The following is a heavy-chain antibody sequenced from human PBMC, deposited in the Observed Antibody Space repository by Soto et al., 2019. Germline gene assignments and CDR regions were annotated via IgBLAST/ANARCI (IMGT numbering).Heavy chain of an antibody. Sequence: GGSLRLSCAVSGFTFDDNAMHWVRQAPEKGLEWVSGINWKSDIGYADSVKGRFTISRDNAENSLYLQMNSLRAEDTALYYCAISQDRGGRSTFIYWGQGTQVTVSS. V-gene: IGHV3-9*01. J-gene: IGHJ4*02. D-gene: IGHD3-16*01. CDR1: GFTFDDNA. CDR2: INWKSDI. CDR3: AISQDRGGRSTFIY.